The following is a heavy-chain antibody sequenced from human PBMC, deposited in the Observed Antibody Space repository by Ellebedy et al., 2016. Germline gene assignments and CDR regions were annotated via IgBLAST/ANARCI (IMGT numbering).Heavy chain of an antibody. CDR1: GYTFTTYD. CDR2: ISTNNGNT. D-gene: IGHD2/OR15-2a*01. J-gene: IGHJ6*03. CDR3: ARAVSHYYYLDV. V-gene: IGHV1-18*01. Sequence: ASVKVSXKASGYTFTTYDISWVRQAPGQGLEWMGWISTNNGNTNYAQNLQGRVSLTTDTSTSTAYIELRSLRPDDTAIYYCARAVSHYYYLDVWGKGTTVIVSS.